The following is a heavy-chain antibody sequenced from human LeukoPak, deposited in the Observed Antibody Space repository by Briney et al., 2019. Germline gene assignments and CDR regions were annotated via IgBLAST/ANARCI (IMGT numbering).Heavy chain of an antibody. Sequence: GASVKVSCKVSGYTLTELSMHWVRQAPGKGLEWIGGFDPEDGETIYAQKFQGRVTMTEDTSTDTAYMELSSLRSEDTAVYYCATASSGWENYFDYWGQGTLVTVSS. V-gene: IGHV1-24*01. CDR1: GYTLTELS. D-gene: IGHD6-19*01. J-gene: IGHJ4*02. CDR3: ATASSGWENYFDY. CDR2: FDPEDGET.